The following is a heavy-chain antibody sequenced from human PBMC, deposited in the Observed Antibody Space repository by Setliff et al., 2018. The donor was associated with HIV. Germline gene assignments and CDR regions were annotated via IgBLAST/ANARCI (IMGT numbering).Heavy chain of an antibody. V-gene: IGHV3-48*04. CDR1: GFTFGDFG. CDR2: ISSGSSTK. CDR3: VRDGVRGVIVTAFDC. D-gene: IGHD3-10*01. Sequence: GGSLRLSCRTSGFTFGDFGMSWVRQAPGKGLEWVAHISSGSSTKKYADSVKGRFTISRDNAKNSLYLQMNSLRVEDTATYYCVRDGVRGVIVTAFDCWGQGTLVTVSS. J-gene: IGHJ4*02.